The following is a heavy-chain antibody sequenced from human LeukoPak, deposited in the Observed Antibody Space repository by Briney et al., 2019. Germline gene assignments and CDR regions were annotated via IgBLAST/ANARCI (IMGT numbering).Heavy chain of an antibody. J-gene: IGHJ3*02. D-gene: IGHD3-22*01. V-gene: IGHV4-39*07. CDR3: ARDLYYYDSSGYLPFFKGAVGAFDI. Sequence: PSETLSLTCTVYGGSISISSYYWGWIRQPPGKGLEWIGSIYYSGSTYYNPSLKSRVTISVDTSKNQFSLKLSSVTAADTAVYYCARDLYYYDSSGYLPFFKGAVGAFDIWGQGTMVTVSS. CDR1: GGSISISSYY. CDR2: IYYSGST.